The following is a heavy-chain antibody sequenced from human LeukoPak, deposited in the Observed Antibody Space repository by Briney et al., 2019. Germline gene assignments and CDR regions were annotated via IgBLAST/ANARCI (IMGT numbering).Heavy chain of an antibody. V-gene: IGHV1-2*02. CDR2: INPNSGGT. CDR3: ARDKWVGGRTYHFDY. Sequence: ASVKVSCKASGYTFTGYYMHWVRQAPGQGLEWMGWINPNSGGTNYAQKFQGRVTMTRDTSISTAYMELSRLRSDDTAVYYCARDKWVGGRTYHFDYWGQGTLVTVSS. D-gene: IGHD1-26*01. J-gene: IGHJ4*02. CDR1: GYTFTGYY.